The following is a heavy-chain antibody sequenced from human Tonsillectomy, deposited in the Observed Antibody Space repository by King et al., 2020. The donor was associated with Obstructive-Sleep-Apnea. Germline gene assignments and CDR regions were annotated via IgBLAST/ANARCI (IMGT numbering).Heavy chain of an antibody. CDR2: IRSKAYGVTA. Sequence: VQLVESGGGLVQPGRSLRLSCTASGFTFSDYTMSWFRQAPGKGLEWVGLIRSKAYGVTADYAASVKGRFTISRDDSKSIAYLQMNSLKTEDTAVYYCARDLGYHDSSGYYGGHFDYWGQGTLVTVSS. V-gene: IGHV3-49*03. CDR3: ARDLGYHDSSGYYGGHFDY. J-gene: IGHJ4*02. CDR1: GFTFSDYT. D-gene: IGHD3-22*01.